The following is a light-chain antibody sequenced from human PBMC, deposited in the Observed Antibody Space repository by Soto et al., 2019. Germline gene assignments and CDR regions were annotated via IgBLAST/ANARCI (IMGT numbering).Light chain of an antibody. CDR3: QQYGTSPGLFT. J-gene: IGKJ3*01. Sequence: EIVMTQSPATLSLSPGERATLSCGGSQSVSSNYLAWYQQKPGHAPRLLIYVASSRATGIPDRLSGSGSEKAFTLTINRLEPEHFAVYYCQQYGTSPGLFTFGPGSKVDIK. V-gene: IGKV3-20*01. CDR1: QSVSSNY. CDR2: VAS.